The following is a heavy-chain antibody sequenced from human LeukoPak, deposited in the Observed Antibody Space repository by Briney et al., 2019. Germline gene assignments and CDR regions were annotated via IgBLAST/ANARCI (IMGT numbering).Heavy chain of an antibody. CDR3: ARGGYNSNDAFDI. CDR2: IYYSGST. CDR1: GGSISSYY. D-gene: IGHD5-24*01. Sequence: SETLSLTCTVSGGSISSYYWSWIRQPPGKGLEWIGYIYYSGSTNYNPSLKSRVTISVDTSKNQFSLKLSSVTAADTAVYCCARGGYNSNDAFDIWGQGTMVTVSS. J-gene: IGHJ3*02. V-gene: IGHV4-59*01.